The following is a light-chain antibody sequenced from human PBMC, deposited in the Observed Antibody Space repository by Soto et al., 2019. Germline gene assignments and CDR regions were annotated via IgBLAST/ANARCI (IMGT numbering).Light chain of an antibody. CDR3: QQYGTSSWT. J-gene: IGKJ1*01. Sequence: EIVLTQSPGTLSLSPGERATLSCRASQSVSSSYLAWYQQKPGLAPRLLIYDASRRATGIPDRFSGSGSGTDFTLTISRLEPEDFAVYYCQQYGTSSWTFGQGTKVDIK. CDR1: QSVSSSY. V-gene: IGKV3D-20*01. CDR2: DAS.